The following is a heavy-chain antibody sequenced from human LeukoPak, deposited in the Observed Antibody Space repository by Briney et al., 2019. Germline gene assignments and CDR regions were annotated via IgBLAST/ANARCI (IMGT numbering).Heavy chain of an antibody. D-gene: IGHD3-3*01. CDR2: INHSGNT. CDR1: GGSISSSSYY. Sequence: SETLSLTCSVSGGSISSSSYYWNWIRQSPEKGLEWVGEINHSGNTRYNPSLRSRITMSVDTSRNHFSLKLSSVTAADTAVYYCARARRTIFGVVGYMGVWGKGTTVAVSS. V-gene: IGHV4-39*02. J-gene: IGHJ6*03. CDR3: ARARRTIFGVVGYMGV.